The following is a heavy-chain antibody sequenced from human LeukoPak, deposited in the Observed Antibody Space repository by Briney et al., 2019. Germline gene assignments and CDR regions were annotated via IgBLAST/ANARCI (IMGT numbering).Heavy chain of an antibody. CDR2: IYYSGST. CDR3: ARYDSSGYSLYYFDY. D-gene: IGHD3-22*01. V-gene: IGHV4-59*01. J-gene: IGHJ4*02. CDR1: GGSISSYY. Sequence: SETLSLTCTVSGGSISSYYWSWIRQPPGKGLEWIGYIYYSGSTNYNPSPKSRVTISVDTSKNQFSLKLSSVTAADTAVYYCARYDSSGYSLYYFDYWGQGTLVTVSS.